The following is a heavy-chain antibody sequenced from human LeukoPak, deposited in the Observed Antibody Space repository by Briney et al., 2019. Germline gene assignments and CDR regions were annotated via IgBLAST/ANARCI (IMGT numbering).Heavy chain of an antibody. CDR3: ARRRGRYSGDAFDI. D-gene: IGHD1-26*01. V-gene: IGHV5-51*01. Sequence: GGSLRLSCKGSGYRFTSYWIGWVRQMPGKGLEWMGFIYPGDSDTRYSPSFQGQVTISADKSMSTAYLQWSSLKAPDTAMYYCARRRGRYSGDAFDIWGQGTMVTVSS. CDR2: IYPGDSDT. CDR1: GYRFTSYW. J-gene: IGHJ3*02.